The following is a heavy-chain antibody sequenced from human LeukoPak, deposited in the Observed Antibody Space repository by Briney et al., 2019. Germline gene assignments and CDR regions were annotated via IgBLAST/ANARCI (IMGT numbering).Heavy chain of an antibody. D-gene: IGHD4-17*01. CDR1: GFTFSTYA. V-gene: IGHV3-7*01. J-gene: IGHJ4*02. CDR2: IKQDGSEK. Sequence: GGSLRLSCAASGFTFSTYAIHWVRQAPGKGLEWVANIKQDGSEKYYVDSVKGRFTISRDNAKNSLYLQMNSLRAEDTAVYYCARTLSLDYGDFYWGQGTLVTVSS. CDR3: ARTLSLDYGDFY.